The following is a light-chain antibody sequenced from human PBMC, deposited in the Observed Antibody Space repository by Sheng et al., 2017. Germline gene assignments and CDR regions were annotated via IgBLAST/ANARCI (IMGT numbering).Light chain of an antibody. V-gene: IGLV1-40*01. CDR2: GNS. CDR1: SSNIGAGYD. CDR3: QSYDSSLNGWV. J-gene: IGLJ3*02. Sequence: QSVVTQPPSVSGAPGQRVTISCTGSSSNIGAGYDVHWYQRLPGTAPKLLISGNSNRPSGVPDRFSGSKSGTSASLAINGLQAEDEADYYCQSYDSSLNGWVFGGGTKLTVL.